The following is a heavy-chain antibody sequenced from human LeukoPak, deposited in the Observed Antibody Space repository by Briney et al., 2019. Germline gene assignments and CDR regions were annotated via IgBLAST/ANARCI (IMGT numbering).Heavy chain of an antibody. CDR2: IQPDGSEQ. CDR3: ARVGGYGDSIDY. J-gene: IGHJ4*02. CDR1: GFTFSSHW. Sequence: GGSLRLSCAASGFTFSSHWVSWVRQAPGKGLEWVGNIQPDGSEQYPVDSVKGRFTISRDNARNSMFLQMNSLRVEDTAVYYCARVGGYGDSIDYWGQGTLVTVSS. D-gene: IGHD4-17*01. V-gene: IGHV3-7*01.